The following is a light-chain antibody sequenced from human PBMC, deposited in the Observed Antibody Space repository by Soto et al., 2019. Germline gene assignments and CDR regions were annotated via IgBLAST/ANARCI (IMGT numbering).Light chain of an antibody. CDR1: QSVSSV. J-gene: IGKJ5*01. CDR3: QQRSNWPPIT. Sequence: EIVLTQSPATLSLSPGERATLSCRASQSVSSVLAWYQQKPGQAPRLLIYDASNRASGIPARFSGSGSGTDFTLTVSSLEAEDFAVYYCQQRSNWPPITFGQGTRLEIK. CDR2: DAS. V-gene: IGKV3-11*01.